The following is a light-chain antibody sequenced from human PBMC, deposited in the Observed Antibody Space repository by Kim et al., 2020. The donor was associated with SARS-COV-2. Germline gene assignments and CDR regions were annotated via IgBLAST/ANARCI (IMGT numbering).Light chain of an antibody. CDR1: KLGTKF. V-gene: IGLV3-1*01. J-gene: IGLJ3*02. CDR3: QAWDDTSAV. CDR2: QTA. Sequence: SYELTQPPSASLTPGQTASIACSGDKLGTKFVHWYQEKSGQYPAQVIHQTARRPSGTPERFSGSLSGNTATLTIRGTQALDEADYFCQAWDDTSAVFGGGTKVTVL.